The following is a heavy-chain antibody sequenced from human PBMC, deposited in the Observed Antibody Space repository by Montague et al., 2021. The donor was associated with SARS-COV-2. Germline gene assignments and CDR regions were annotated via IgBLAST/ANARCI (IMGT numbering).Heavy chain of an antibody. J-gene: IGHJ4*02. CDR1: GFTFSTYA. CDR3: AKSLDYGDYADS. D-gene: IGHD4-17*01. CDR2: ITGSGGST. V-gene: IGHV3-23*01. Sequence: SLRLSCAASGFTFSTYALSWVRQAPGRGLEWVSAITGSGGSTFYADSAKGRFTVSRDNSRSTLYLQMNSLRAEDSAVYYCAKSLDYGDYADSWGQGTLVTVAS.